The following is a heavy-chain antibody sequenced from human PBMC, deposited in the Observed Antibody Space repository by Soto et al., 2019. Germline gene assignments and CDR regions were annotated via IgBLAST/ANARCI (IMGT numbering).Heavy chain of an antibody. Sequence: GGSLRLSCAASGFTFSSYWMHWVRQAPGKGLVWVSRINSDGSSTSYADSVKGRFTISRDNAKNTLYLQMNSLRAEDTAVDYCARESRYFDWLPPGDYYYYGMDVWGQGTTVTVSS. CDR2: INSDGSST. D-gene: IGHD3-9*01. CDR1: GFTFSSYW. J-gene: IGHJ6*02. CDR3: ARESRYFDWLPPGDYYYYGMDV. V-gene: IGHV3-74*01.